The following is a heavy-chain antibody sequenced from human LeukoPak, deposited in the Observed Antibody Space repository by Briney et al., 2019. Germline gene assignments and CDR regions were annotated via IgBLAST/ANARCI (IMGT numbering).Heavy chain of an antibody. Sequence: PGGSLRLSCTVSGFTVSNSMSWVRQPPGKGLEWVSFIYSDNTHYSDSVKGRFTISRDNSKNTLYLQMNSLRAEDTAVYYCARRAGAYSHPYDYWGQGTLVTVSS. V-gene: IGHV3-53*01. CDR2: IYSDNT. CDR3: ARRAGAYSHPYDY. CDR1: GFTVSNS. D-gene: IGHD4/OR15-4a*01. J-gene: IGHJ4*02.